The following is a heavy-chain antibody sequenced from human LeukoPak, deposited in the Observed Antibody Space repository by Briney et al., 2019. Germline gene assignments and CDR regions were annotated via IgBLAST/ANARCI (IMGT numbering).Heavy chain of an antibody. CDR1: GFTFSNFW. J-gene: IGHJ4*02. Sequence: SGGSLRLSCTASGFTFSNFWMIWVRQAPGKGLEWVANIRQNGRDMRYVDSVKGRFTIPRDNAKNSLYLQMNSLRDEDTAVYYCATYYGGAGGRGHWGPGTLVTVSS. CDR2: IRQNGRDM. V-gene: IGHV3-7*03. D-gene: IGHD2-21*01. CDR3: ATYYGGAGGRGH.